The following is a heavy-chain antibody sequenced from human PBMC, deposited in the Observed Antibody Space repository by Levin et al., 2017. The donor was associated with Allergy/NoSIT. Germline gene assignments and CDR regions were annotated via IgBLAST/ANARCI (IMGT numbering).Heavy chain of an antibody. CDR1: GFTFSSYS. CDR2: IRPDNDIR. D-gene: IGHD2-8*02. J-gene: IGHJ4*02. V-gene: IGHV3-48*04. CDR3: ARDHSWSSDS. Sequence: GESLKISCAASGFTFSSYSMNWVRQAPGKGLEWISYIRPDNDIRSYADSVKGRFTISRDNARNSLYLQMNSLRAADTAVYYCARDHSWSSDSWGQGTLVTVSS.